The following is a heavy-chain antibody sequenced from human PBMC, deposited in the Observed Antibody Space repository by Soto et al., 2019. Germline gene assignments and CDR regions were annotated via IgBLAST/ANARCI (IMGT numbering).Heavy chain of an antibody. J-gene: IGHJ3*02. V-gene: IGHV1-3*01. D-gene: IGHD3-10*01. CDR3: ARDKSSSSGEDAFDI. Sequence: ASVKVSCKASGYTFTSYAMHWVRQAPGQRLEWMGWINAGNGNTKYSQKFQGRVTITRDTSASTAYMELSSLRSEDTAVYYCARDKSSSSGEDAFDIWGQGTMVTVSS. CDR1: GYTFTSYA. CDR2: INAGNGNT.